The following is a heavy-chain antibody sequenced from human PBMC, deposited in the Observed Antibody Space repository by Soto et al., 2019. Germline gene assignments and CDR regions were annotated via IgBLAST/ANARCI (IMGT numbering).Heavy chain of an antibody. CDR2: IYYSGST. Sequence: QVQLQESGPGLVKPSQTLSLTCTVSGGSISSGGYDWSWIRQHPGKGLEWIGYIYYSGSTYYNPPLKCRVTISVDTSKNQFYLKLSSVTAADTAVYYCAREALHYDILTGYYPYNWFDPWGQGTLVTVSS. CDR1: GGSISSGGYD. V-gene: IGHV4-31*03. J-gene: IGHJ5*02. D-gene: IGHD3-9*01. CDR3: AREALHYDILTGYYPYNWFDP.